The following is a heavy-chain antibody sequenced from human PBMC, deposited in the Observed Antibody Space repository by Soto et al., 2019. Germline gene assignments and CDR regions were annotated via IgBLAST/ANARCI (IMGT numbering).Heavy chain of an antibody. CDR1: GGSISSSSYY. V-gene: IGHV4-39*01. CDR3: ARVSAGYYRFDY. CDR2: IYYSGST. Sequence: PSETLSLTCTVSGGSISSSSYYWGWIRQPPGKGLEWIGSIYYSGSTYYNPSLKSRVTISVDTSKNQFSLKLSSVTAADTAVYYCARVSAGYYRFDYWGKGTLVTVSS. J-gene: IGHJ4*02. D-gene: IGHD3-22*01.